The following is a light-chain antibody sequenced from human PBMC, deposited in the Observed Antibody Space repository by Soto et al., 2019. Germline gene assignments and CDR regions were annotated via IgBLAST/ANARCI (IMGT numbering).Light chain of an antibody. V-gene: IGKV3-15*01. J-gene: IGKJ4*01. CDR2: DAS. CDR3: QQYNNWPPLT. CDR1: QSVSIS. Sequence: DIVMTQSPATLSVSPGERVTLSCRASQSVSISLAWYQQKPGQSPRLVIYDASTRATGIPARFSGTGSGTEFTLTISSLQSEDFAVYYCQQYNNWPPLTFGGGTKVEIK.